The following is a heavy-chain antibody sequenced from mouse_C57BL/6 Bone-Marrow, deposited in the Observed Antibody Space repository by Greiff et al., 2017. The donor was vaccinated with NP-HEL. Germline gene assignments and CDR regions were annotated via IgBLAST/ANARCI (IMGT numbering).Heavy chain of an antibody. CDR1: GFTFSDFY. D-gene: IGHD3-2*02. J-gene: IGHJ3*01. CDR2: SRNKANDYTT. Sequence: EVQLVESGGGLVQSGRSLRLSCATSGFTFSDFYMEWVRQAPGQGLEWIAASRNKANDYTTEYSASVKGRFIVSRDTSQSILYLQMNALRAEDTAIYYCARGESSGFFFAYWGQGTLVTVSA. CDR3: ARGESSGFFFAY. V-gene: IGHV7-1*01.